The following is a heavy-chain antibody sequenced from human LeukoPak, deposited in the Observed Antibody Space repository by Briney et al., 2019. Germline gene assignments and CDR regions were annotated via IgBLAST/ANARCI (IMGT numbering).Heavy chain of an antibody. CDR1: GYTFTGYY. V-gene: IGHV1-2*02. CDR3: ARDSNDFWSGYYDY. Sequence: ASVKVSCKASGYTFTGYYMHWVRQAPGQGLEWMGWINPNSGGTNYAQKFQGRVTMTRDTSISTAYMELSRLRSDDTAAYYCARDSNDFWSGYYDYWGQGTLVTVSS. J-gene: IGHJ4*02. D-gene: IGHD3-3*01. CDR2: INPNSGGT.